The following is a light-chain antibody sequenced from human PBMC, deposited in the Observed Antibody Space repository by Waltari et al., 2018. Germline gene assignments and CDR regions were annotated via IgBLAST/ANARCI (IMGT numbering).Light chain of an antibody. V-gene: IGLV3-25*03. CDR1: ALPKQY. CDR2: KDR. Sequence: SYELTQPPSVSVSPGQTARITCSGDALPKQYVSWYQQKSGQAPILVMNKDRERHSGTPERFSGSSSGTTGTLTIRGVQAEDEADYHCQSGDNSGTNRVLFGGGTKLTVL. J-gene: IGLJ2*01. CDR3: QSGDNSGTNRVL.